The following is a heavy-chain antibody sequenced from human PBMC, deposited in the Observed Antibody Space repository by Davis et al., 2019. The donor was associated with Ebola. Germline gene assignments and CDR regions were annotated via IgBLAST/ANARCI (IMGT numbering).Heavy chain of an antibody. V-gene: IGHV1-2*04. Sequence: ASVKVSCKASGYTFTSYGISWVRQAPGQGLEWMGWINPNSGGTNYAQKFQGWATMTRDTSISTAYMELSRLRSDDTAVYYCARGRNAFDIWGQGTMVTVPS. CDR1: GYTFTSYG. CDR2: INPNSGGT. J-gene: IGHJ3*02. CDR3: ARGRNAFDI.